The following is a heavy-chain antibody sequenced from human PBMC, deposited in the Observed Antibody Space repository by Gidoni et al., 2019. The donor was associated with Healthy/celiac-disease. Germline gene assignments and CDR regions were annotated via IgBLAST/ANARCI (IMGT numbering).Heavy chain of an antibody. CDR1: GFTFDDYA. D-gene: IGHD3-22*01. V-gene: IGHV3-9*01. CDR2: ISWNSGSI. Sequence: EVQLVESGGGLVQPGRSLRLSCAASGFTFDDYAMHGVRQATGKGLEWVSGISWNSGSIGYADSVKGRFTISRDNAKNSLYLQMNSLRAEDTALYYCAKDTRPQDSSGYYGRPRQGYFDYWGQGTLVTVSS. J-gene: IGHJ4*02. CDR3: AKDTRPQDSSGYYGRPRQGYFDY.